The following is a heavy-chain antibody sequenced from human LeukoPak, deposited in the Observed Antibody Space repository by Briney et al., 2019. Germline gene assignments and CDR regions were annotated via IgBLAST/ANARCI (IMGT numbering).Heavy chain of an antibody. CDR1: GGSISTSDYY. D-gene: IGHD6-19*01. Sequence: SETLSLTCAVSGGSISTSDYYWGWIRQPPGKGLEWIGSIYYSGSTYYNPFLKSRLTISGDTSKNQFSLKLSSVTTADTAVYYCARHASGWYTNWGQGTLVTVSS. J-gene: IGHJ4*02. CDR3: ARHASGWYTN. V-gene: IGHV4-39*01. CDR2: IYYSGST.